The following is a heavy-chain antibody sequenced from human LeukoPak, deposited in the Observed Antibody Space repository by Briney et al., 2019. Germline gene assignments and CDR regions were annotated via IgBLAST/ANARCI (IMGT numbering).Heavy chain of an antibody. V-gene: IGHV3-7*01. CDR3: ARDPGRGFDC. J-gene: IGHJ4*02. Sequence: QPGGSLRLSCAASGFSFSSYWMTWVRQVPGKGLEWVANIKEDGSERKYVDSVKGRFTISRDNAKNSLFLQMSSLRAVDTAVYYCARDPGRGFDCWGQGTLVTVSS. CDR1: GFSFSSYW. CDR2: IKEDGSER.